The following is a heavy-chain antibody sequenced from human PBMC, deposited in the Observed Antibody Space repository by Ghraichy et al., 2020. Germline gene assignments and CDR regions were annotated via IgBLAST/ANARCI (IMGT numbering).Heavy chain of an antibody. Sequence: SETLSLTCAVYGGSFSGYYWSWIRQPPGKRLEWIGEINHSGSTNYNPSLKSRVTISVDTSKNQFSLKLSSVTAADTAVYYCARQSRSGYSYGSYYYGMDVWGQGTTVTVSS. V-gene: IGHV4-34*01. D-gene: IGHD5-18*01. CDR3: ARQSRSGYSYGSYYYGMDV. CDR2: INHSGST. CDR1: GGSFSGYY. J-gene: IGHJ6*02.